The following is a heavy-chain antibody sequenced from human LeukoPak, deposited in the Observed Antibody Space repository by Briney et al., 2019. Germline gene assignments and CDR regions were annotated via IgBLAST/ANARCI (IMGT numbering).Heavy chain of an antibody. D-gene: IGHD6-19*01. Sequence: SGGSLRLSCAASGFTFSSYAMSWVRQAPGKGLEWVSAISGSGGSTYYADSVKGRFTISRDNSKNTLYLQMNSLRAEDTAVYYCAKDLRGGSSGWFDYWGQGTLVTVSS. CDR2: ISGSGGST. V-gene: IGHV3-23*01. CDR3: AKDLRGGSSGWFDY. CDR1: GFTFSSYA. J-gene: IGHJ5*01.